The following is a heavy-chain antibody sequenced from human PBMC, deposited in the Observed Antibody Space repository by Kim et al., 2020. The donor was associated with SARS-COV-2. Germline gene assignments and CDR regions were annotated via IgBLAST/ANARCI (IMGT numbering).Heavy chain of an antibody. V-gene: IGHV3-30*02. J-gene: IGHJ4*02. CDR3: AKPHYYDASGSYPFDY. D-gene: IGHD3-22*01. Sequence: SVGGPSTITQDNSKNTLYLQMNSLSPEDTAMYYCAKPHYYDASGSYPFDYWGQGTLVTVSS.